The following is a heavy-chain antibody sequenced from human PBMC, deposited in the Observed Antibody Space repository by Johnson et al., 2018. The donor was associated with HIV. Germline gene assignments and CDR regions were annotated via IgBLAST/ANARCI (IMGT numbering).Heavy chain of an antibody. CDR2: IGTAGDT. J-gene: IGHJ3*02. CDR1: GFTFSSYD. D-gene: IGHD2-2*01. Sequence: MLLVESGGGLVQPGGSLRLSCAASGFTFSSYDMHWVRQATGKGLEWVSAIGTAGDTYYPGSVKGRFTISSDNSKNTLYLQMNSLRAEDTAVYYCARGRSSTRPSDLGSGAFDIWGQGTMVTVSS. CDR3: ARGRSSTRPSDLGSGAFDI. V-gene: IGHV3-13*01.